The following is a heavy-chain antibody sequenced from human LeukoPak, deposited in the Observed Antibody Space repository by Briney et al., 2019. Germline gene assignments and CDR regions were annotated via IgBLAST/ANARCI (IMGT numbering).Heavy chain of an antibody. V-gene: IGHV4-39*01. J-gene: IGHJ4*02. CDR2: IYYSGIT. CDR3: ARSDYYDYRQIDI. D-gene: IGHD3-22*01. CDR1: GNSIITSSYY. Sequence: TPSETLSLTCTVSGNSIITSSYYWGWIRQPPGKGLEWLGSIYYSGITHYNPSLKRRVTIYVGTSRNQFSLHLYSVTAADTAVFYCARSDYYDYRQIDIWGQGTLVTVSS.